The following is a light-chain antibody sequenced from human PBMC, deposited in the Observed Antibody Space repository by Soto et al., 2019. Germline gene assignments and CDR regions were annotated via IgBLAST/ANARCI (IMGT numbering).Light chain of an antibody. CDR2: GAS. J-gene: IGKJ2*01. CDR1: QSISSW. Sequence: DIQMTQSPSTLSASVGDRVTITCRASQSISSWLAWYQQRPREAPKLLIYGASSLDSGVPSRFSGSGSGTEFTLTISSLQPTDFATYYCQQYATSSPTFGQGTKLEI. CDR3: QQYATSSPT. V-gene: IGKV1-5*01.